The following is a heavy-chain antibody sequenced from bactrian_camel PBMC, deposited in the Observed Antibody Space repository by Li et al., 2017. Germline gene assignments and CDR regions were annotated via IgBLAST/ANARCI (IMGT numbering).Heavy chain of an antibody. Sequence: VQLVESGGGSVQAGGSLRLSCAVAGYPYSTYCLAWFRQTPGNECEGVASINSDGWTAYGDSVKGRFTISQDAATKVLYLHMNNLKPEDTAIYYCATDSPAACEYCSGGYCSLLLGYRGQGTQVTVS. D-gene: IGHD2*01. V-gene: IGHV3S1*01. J-gene: IGHJ6*01. CDR3: ATDSPAACEYCSGGYCSLLLGY. CDR2: INSDGWT. CDR1: GYPYSTYC.